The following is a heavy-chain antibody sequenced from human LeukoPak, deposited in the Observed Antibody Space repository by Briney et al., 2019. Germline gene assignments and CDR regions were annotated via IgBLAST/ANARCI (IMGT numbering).Heavy chain of an antibody. V-gene: IGHV4-34*01. CDR3: VSEPPGYDSSGYYYGSLVY. CDR1: GGSFSGYC. D-gene: IGHD3-22*01. CDR2: INHSGST. Sequence: PSETLSLTCAVYGGSFSGYCWSWIRQPPGKGLEWIGEINHSGSTNYNPSLKSRVTISVDTSKNQFSLKLSSVTAADTAVYYCVSEPPGYDSSGYYYGSLVYWGQGTLVTVSS. J-gene: IGHJ4*02.